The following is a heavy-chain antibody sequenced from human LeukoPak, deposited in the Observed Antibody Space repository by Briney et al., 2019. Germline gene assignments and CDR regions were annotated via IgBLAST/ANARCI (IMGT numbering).Heavy chain of an antibody. Sequence: SGTLSLTCAVSGGSISSSNWWSWVRRPPGKGLEWIGEIYHSGSTNYNPSLKSRVTISVDKFKNQFSLKLSSVTAADTAVYYCARDVKKWFGEVLGTFDIWGPGTMVTVSS. CDR1: GGSISSSNW. CDR2: IYHSGST. CDR3: ARDVKKWFGEVLGTFDI. V-gene: IGHV4-4*02. D-gene: IGHD3-10*01. J-gene: IGHJ3*02.